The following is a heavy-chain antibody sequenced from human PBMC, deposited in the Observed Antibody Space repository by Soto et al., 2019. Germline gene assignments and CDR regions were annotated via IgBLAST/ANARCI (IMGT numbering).Heavy chain of an antibody. D-gene: IGHD6-19*01. CDR1: GFTFSSYS. J-gene: IGHJ4*02. V-gene: IGHV3-21*01. Sequence: GGSLRLSCAASGFTFSSYSMNWVRQAPGKGLEWVSSISSSSSYIYYADSVKGRFTISRDNAKNSLYLQMNSLRAEDTAVYYCARESFSSGWTRPNDYWGQGTLVTVSS. CDR2: ISSSSSYI. CDR3: ARESFSSGWTRPNDY.